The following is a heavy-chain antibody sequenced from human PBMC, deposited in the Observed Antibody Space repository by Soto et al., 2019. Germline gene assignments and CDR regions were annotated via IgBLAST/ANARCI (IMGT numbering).Heavy chain of an antibody. D-gene: IGHD4-17*01. CDR2: ISYDGSNK. J-gene: IGHJ4*02. CDR1: GFTFSSYG. Sequence: QVQLVESGGGVVQPGRSLRLSCAASGFTFSSYGMHWARQAPGKGLEWVAVISYDGSNKYYADSVKGRFTISRDNSKNTLYLQMNSLRAEDTAVYYCAKSGASTVTTKIWEFDYWGQGTLVTVSS. CDR3: AKSGASTVTTKIWEFDY. V-gene: IGHV3-30*18.